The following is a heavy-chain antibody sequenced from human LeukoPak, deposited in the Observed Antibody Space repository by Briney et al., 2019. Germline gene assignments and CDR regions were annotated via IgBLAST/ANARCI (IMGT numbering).Heavy chain of an antibody. CDR3: AKDILAAPSGYDY. J-gene: IGHJ4*02. CDR2: ISWNSGSI. Sequence: GGSLRLSCAASGFTFDDYAMHWVRQAPGKGLEWVSGISWNSGSIGYADSVKGRFTISRDNAKNSLYLQMNSLRAEDTALYYCAKDILAAPSGYDYWGQGTLVTVSS. D-gene: IGHD3-22*01. CDR1: GFTFDDYA. V-gene: IGHV3-9*01.